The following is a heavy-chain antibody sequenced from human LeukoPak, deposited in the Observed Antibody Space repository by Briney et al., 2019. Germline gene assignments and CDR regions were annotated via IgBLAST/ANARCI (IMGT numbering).Heavy chain of an antibody. Sequence: GGSLRLPCAASGFTFSSYAMSWVRQTPGKGLEWVSAISGSGGSTYYADSVKGRFTISRDNSKNTLYLQMNSLRAEDTAVYYCAKFRPSIVVVPAAYFDYWGQGTLVTVSS. CDR1: GFTFSSYA. V-gene: IGHV3-23*01. D-gene: IGHD2-2*01. CDR3: AKFRPSIVVVPAAYFDY. CDR2: ISGSGGST. J-gene: IGHJ4*02.